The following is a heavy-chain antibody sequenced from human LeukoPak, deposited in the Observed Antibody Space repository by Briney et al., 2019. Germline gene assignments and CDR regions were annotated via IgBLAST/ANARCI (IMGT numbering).Heavy chain of an antibody. CDR3: ARDGYGDYSRNYFDY. D-gene: IGHD4-17*01. J-gene: IGHJ4*02. V-gene: IGHV3-48*03. CDR2: ISSSGCTI. CDR1: GFTFSSYE. Sequence: GGSLRLSCAASGFTFSSYEMNWVRQAPGKGLEWVSYISSSGCTIYYADSVKGRFTISRDNAKNSLYLQMNSLRAEDTAVYYCARDGYGDYSRNYFDYWGQGTLVTVSS.